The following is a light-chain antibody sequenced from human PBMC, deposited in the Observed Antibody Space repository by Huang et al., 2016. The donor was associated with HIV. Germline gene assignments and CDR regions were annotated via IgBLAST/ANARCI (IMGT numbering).Light chain of an antibody. CDR1: QSVNSF. CDR2: DAS. V-gene: IGKV3-11*01. Sequence: EIVLTQSPGTLSLSPGERATLSCRASQSVNSFLAWYHQKPGQAPRLLIYDASNRATGIPARFSGSGSGTDFTLTISSLEPDDFAVYYCQQRTTWPRSITFGQGTRLEIK. CDR3: QQRTTWPRSIT. J-gene: IGKJ5*01.